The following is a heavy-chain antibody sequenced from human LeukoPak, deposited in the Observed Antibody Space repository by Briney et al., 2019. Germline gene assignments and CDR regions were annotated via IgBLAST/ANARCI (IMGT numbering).Heavy chain of an antibody. CDR2: ISSSGTK. CDR1: GFTVNSYN. D-gene: IGHD4-17*01. J-gene: IGHJ4*02. Sequence: QSGGSLRLSCSASGFTVNSYNMNWVRQAPGKGLEWVSCISSSGTKYYADSVRGRFTMSRDNAKNSLFLQMDSLRDEDTAVYYCARDKGNDYGTYDNWGQGTLVTVSS. CDR3: ARDKGNDYGTYDN. V-gene: IGHV3-48*02.